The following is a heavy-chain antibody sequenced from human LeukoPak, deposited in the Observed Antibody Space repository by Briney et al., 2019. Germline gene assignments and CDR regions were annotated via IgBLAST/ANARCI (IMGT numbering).Heavy chain of an antibody. Sequence: GASVKVSCKASGYTFTGYYIHWVRQAPGQGLEWMGWISPNSGGTNYAQKFQGRVTMTRDRSINTAYMDLRSLTYDDTAVYYCARDKPAEAALDFWGQGTLVTVSS. V-gene: IGHV1-2*02. CDR3: ARDKPAEAALDF. CDR1: GYTFTGYY. CDR2: ISPNSGGT. J-gene: IGHJ4*02.